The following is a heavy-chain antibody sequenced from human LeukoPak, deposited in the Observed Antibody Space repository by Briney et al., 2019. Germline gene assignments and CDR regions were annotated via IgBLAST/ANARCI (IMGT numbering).Heavy chain of an antibody. CDR2: ISSNSSSI. CDR1: GFTFSSYS. V-gene: IGHV3-21*01. CDR3: ARGPYTDY. J-gene: IGHJ4*02. Sequence: PGGSLRLSCAASGFTFSSYSMNWVRQAPGKGLDWVSSISSNSSSIYYADSVKGRFTISRDNAKNSLSLQMNSLRAEDTAVYHCARGPYTDYGGQGTLVTVSS. D-gene: IGHD4-11*01.